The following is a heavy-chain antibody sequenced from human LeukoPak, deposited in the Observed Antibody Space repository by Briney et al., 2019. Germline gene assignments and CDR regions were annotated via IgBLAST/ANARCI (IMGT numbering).Heavy chain of an antibody. J-gene: IGHJ4*02. D-gene: IGHD1-26*01. V-gene: IGHV1-69*06. CDR3: ARDRGGSFYFEY. CDR1: GVTFGCYG. Sequence: GASVKVSCKASGVTFGCYGFSWVRQAPGQGLQWMGRIFPVFNTVDYARELQGRVTITADKSTTTVYLELGSLRSDDTGVYFCARDRGGSFYFEYWGQGTLVTVSA. CDR2: IFPVFNTV.